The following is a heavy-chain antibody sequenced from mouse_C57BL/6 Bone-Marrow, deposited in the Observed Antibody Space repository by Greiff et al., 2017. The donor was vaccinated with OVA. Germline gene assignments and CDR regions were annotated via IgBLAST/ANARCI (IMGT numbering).Heavy chain of an antibody. CDR3: AREGGTYYSNLKGVGAMDY. Sequence: EVKLMESEGGLVQPGSSMKLSCTASGFTFSDYYMAWVRQVPEKGLEWVANINYDGSSTYYLDSLKSRFIISRDNAKNILYLQMSSLKSEDTATYYCAREGGTYYSNLKGVGAMDYWGQGTSVTVSS. CDR2: INYDGSST. V-gene: IGHV5-16*01. J-gene: IGHJ4*01. D-gene: IGHD2-5*01. CDR1: GFTFSDYY.